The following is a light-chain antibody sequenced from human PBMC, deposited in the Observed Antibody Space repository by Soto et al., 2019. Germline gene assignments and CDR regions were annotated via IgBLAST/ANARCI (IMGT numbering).Light chain of an antibody. CDR3: QQISTTPLT. J-gene: IGKJ4*01. CDR1: QSVKSY. CDR2: AAS. Sequence: DVQLTQSPSSLSASIGDSVTITCRASQSVKSYLNWYQHKPGKAPHLLIYAASRLQTGVASRFSGSGSGTDFSLTISSLQPEDFATYYCQQISTTPLTFGGGTKVEIK. V-gene: IGKV1-39*01.